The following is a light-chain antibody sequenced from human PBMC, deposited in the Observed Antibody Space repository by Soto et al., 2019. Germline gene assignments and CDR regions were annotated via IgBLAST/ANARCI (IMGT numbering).Light chain of an antibody. V-gene: IGLV2-18*02. CDR2: DVS. CDR3: SSYTSSNAYV. Sequence: QSALIQPPSVSGSPGHSVAISCTGTSSDVGSYNRVSWYQQPPGSAPKLMIYDVSNRPSGVPDRFSGSKSGNAASLTISGLQAEDEADYYCSSYTSSNAYVFGTGTKVTVL. CDR1: SSDVGSYNR. J-gene: IGLJ1*01.